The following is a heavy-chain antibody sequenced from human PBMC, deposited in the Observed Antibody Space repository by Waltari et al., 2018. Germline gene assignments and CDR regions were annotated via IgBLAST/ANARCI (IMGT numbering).Heavy chain of an antibody. D-gene: IGHD6-19*01. CDR2: IYYSGST. CDR1: GGSISSHY. Sequence: GGSISSHYWSWIRQPPGKGLEWIGYIYYSGSTNYNPSLKSRVTISVDTSKNQFSLKLSSVTAADTAVYYCARSVSAVAGPYYYGMDVWGQGTTVTVSS. J-gene: IGHJ6*02. V-gene: IGHV4-59*11. CDR3: ARSVSAVAGPYYYGMDV.